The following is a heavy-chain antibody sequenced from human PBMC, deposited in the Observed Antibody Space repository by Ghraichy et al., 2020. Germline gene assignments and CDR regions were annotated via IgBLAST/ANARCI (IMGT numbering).Heavy chain of an antibody. J-gene: IGHJ4*02. D-gene: IGHD2-21*01. CDR1: GVSLSVTSYY. CDR3: AAIKPRRDY. V-gene: IGHV4-39*01. Sequence: SETLSLTCTVSGVSLSVTSYYWAWIRQPPGKGLEWIGSVHSTATTYYSPSLESRVTMSVDTSKNQFSLKLTSVTAADTAVYFCAAIKPRRDYWGQGTLVTVSS. CDR2: VHSTATT.